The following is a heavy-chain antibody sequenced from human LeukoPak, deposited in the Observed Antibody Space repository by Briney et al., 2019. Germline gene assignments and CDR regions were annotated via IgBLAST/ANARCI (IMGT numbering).Heavy chain of an antibody. CDR2: ISWNSGSI. V-gene: IGHV3-9*01. CDR1: GFTFDDYA. J-gene: IGHJ4*02. D-gene: IGHD1-26*01. Sequence: GGSLRLSCAASGFTFDDYAMHWVRQAPGKGLEWVSGISWNSGSIGYADFVKGRFTISRDDSRNTLYLQMNSLRGDDTAVYYCAKDVGKWESLHFFDYWGQGTLVTVSS. CDR3: AKDVGKWESLHFFDY.